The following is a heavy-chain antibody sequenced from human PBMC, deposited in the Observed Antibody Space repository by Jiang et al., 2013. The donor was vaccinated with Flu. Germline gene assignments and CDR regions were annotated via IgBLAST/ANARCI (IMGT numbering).Heavy chain of an antibody. D-gene: IGHD2-15*01. CDR1: GGSISSSSYY. J-gene: IGHJ4*02. V-gene: IGHV4-39*07. CDR3: ARSPGAVVAHYFDY. Sequence: GPGLVKPSETLSLTCTVSGGSISSSSYYWGWIRQPPGKGLEWIGSIYYSGSTYYNPSLKSRVTISVDTSKNQFSLKLSSVTAADTAVYYCARSPGAVVAHYFDYWGQGTLVTVSS. CDR2: IYYSGST.